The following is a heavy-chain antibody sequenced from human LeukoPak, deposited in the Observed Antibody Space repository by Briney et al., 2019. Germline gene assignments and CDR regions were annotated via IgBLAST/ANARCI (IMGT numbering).Heavy chain of an antibody. CDR2: ISYSGST. D-gene: IGHD5-24*01. J-gene: IGHJ4*02. CDR1: GGSIRSYY. Sequence: SETLSLICTVSGGSIRSYYWSWIRQPPGKTLEWIGYISYSGSTKYNTSLKSRVTVSVDMSKNQFSLNLNSVTAADTAVYYCARDFRDGYFDYWGQGTLVTVSS. V-gene: IGHV4-59*01. CDR3: ARDFRDGYFDY.